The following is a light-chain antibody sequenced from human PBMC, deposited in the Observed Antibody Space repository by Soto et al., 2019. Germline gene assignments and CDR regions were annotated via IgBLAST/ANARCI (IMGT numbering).Light chain of an antibody. CDR2: EAS. Sequence: IVLTQSPATLSLSPWERATLSCRASQSSSSNLAGYQQKPGQAPRLIIYEASKRATGIPARFSGSGSGTDVTLTINGLEPEDCAVYYCQQYASSPLTFGGGTKVDIK. CDR1: QSSSSN. V-gene: IGKV3-11*01. CDR3: QQYASSPLT. J-gene: IGKJ4*01.